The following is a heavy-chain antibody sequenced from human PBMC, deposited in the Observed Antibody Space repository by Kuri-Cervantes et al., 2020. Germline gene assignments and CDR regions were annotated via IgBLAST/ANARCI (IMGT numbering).Heavy chain of an antibody. CDR3: ARGTAPDY. CDR2: IYHSGST. CDR1: GGSISSGGYS. J-gene: IGHJ4*02. Sequence: LRLSCAVSGGSISSGGYSWSWIRQPPGKGLEWIGYIYHSGSTYYNPSLKSRVTISVDRSKNQFSLKLSSVTAADTAVYYCARGTAPDYWGQGTLVTVSS. V-gene: IGHV4-30-2*01. D-gene: IGHD4-17*01.